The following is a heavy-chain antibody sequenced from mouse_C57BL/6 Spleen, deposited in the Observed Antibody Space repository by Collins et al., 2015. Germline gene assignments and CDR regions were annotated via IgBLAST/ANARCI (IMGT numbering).Heavy chain of an antibody. CDR2: IDPETGGT. CDR3: TRSEVFYYGRSPYYFDY. D-gene: IGHD1-1*01. V-gene: IGHV1-15*01. Sequence: DYEIHWVKQTPVHGLEWIGAIDPETGGTAYNQKFKGKAILTADKSSSTAYMELRSLTSEDSAVYHCTRSEVFYYGRSPYYFDYWGLGTTLTVSS. CDR1: DYE. J-gene: IGHJ2*01.